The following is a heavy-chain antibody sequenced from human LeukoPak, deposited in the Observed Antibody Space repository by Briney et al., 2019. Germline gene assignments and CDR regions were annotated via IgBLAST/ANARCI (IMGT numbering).Heavy chain of an antibody. CDR3: VSFYETY. CDR2: INSDGSWT. J-gene: IGHJ4*02. CDR1: GNYW. D-gene: IGHD2/OR15-2a*01. V-gene: IGHV3-74*01. Sequence: PGGSLRLSCAASGNYWMHWVRQAPGKGLVWVSHINSDGSWTSYADSVKGRFTISKDNAKNTVYLQMNSLRAEHTAVYYCVSFYETYWGRGTLVTVSS.